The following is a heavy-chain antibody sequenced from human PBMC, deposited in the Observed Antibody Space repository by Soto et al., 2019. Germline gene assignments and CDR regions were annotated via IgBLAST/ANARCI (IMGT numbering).Heavy chain of an antibody. J-gene: IGHJ6*02. V-gene: IGHV3-9*01. D-gene: IGHD3-3*01. Sequence: EVQLVESGGGLVQPGRSLRLSCAASGFTFDDYAMHWVRQAPGKGLEWVSGISWNSGSIGYADSVKGRFTISRDNAKNSLYLQMNSLRAEDTALYYCAKDIRAYDFTGMDVWGQGTTVTVSS. CDR3: AKDIRAYDFTGMDV. CDR2: ISWNSGSI. CDR1: GFTFDDYA.